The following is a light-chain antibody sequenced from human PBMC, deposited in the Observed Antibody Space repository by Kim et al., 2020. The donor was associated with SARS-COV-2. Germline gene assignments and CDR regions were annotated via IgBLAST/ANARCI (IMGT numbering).Light chain of an antibody. Sequence: VALGQTVRITCQGYNLRSYYATWYQQKPGQAPIVVIYGKNNRPSGIPDRFSGSSSGNTASLTITGTQAGDEADYYCNSRDSNDNVVFGGGTKLTVL. CDR3: NSRDSNDNVV. CDR2: GKN. J-gene: IGLJ2*01. CDR1: NLRSYY. V-gene: IGLV3-19*01.